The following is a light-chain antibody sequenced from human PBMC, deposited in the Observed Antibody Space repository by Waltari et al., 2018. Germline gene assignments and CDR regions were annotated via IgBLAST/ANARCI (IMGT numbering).Light chain of an antibody. CDR1: SASVSSTSY. J-gene: IGLJ3*02. Sequence: QTVVTQEPSLSVSPGGTVTLTFALSSASVSSTSYPSWYQPTPGQAPRTLVYKINNRSSGVPDRFSGSMLGNKAALTITGAQAEDESDYYCVLYMGSGIWVFGGGTKLTVL. CDR2: KIN. V-gene: IGLV8-61*01. CDR3: VLYMGSGIWV.